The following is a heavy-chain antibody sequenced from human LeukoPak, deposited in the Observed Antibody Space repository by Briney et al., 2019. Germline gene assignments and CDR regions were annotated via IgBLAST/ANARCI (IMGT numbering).Heavy chain of an antibody. CDR2: TNHSGST. CDR1: GGSFSGYY. CDR3: ARLGQPSALFDY. J-gene: IGHJ4*02. V-gene: IGHV4-34*01. D-gene: IGHD2-2*01. Sequence: PSETLSLTCAVYGGSFSGYYWSWIRQPPGKGLEWIGETNHSGSTNYNPSLKCRVTISVDTSKNQFSLKLSSVTAADTAVYYCARLGQPSALFDYWGQGTLVTVSS.